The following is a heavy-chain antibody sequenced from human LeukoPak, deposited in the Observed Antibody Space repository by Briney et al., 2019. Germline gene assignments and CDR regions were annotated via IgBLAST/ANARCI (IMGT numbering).Heavy chain of an antibody. Sequence: PSETLSLTCAVYGGSFSGYYWSWIRQPPGKGLEWIGEINHSGSTNYNPSPKSRVTISVDTSKNQFSLKLSSVTAADTAVYYCARGPSRIQLWFPLGFDPWGQGTLVTVSS. CDR3: ARGPSRIQLWFPLGFDP. D-gene: IGHD5-18*01. V-gene: IGHV4-34*01. CDR2: INHSGST. J-gene: IGHJ5*02. CDR1: GGSFSGYY.